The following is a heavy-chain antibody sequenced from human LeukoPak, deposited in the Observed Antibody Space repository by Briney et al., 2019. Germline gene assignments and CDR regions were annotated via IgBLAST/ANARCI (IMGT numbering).Heavy chain of an antibody. D-gene: IGHD4-17*01. J-gene: IGHJ6*02. CDR3: ARLASRGDYVYYYFGMDV. V-gene: IGHV4-39*01. Sequence: SETLSLTCTVSGGSISSGSYYWAWIRQPPGKGLEWIGSVYYSVNTYYNPSLKSRVTMSVDTSKNQFSLRLSSVTAADAAVYFCARLASRGDYVYYYFGMDVWGQGTTVTVSS. CDR2: VYYSVNT. CDR1: GGSISSGSYY.